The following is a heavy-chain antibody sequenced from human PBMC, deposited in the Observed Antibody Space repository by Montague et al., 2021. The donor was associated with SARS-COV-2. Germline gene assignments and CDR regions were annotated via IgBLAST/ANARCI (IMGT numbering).Heavy chain of an antibody. CDR2: MSYNAGT. CDR1: SQSCRGTYA. CDR3: ARGWAVDP. V-gene: IGHV4-61*10. Sequence: SETLSLTCTVASQSCRGTYAQIGRPHAGTPVTLVAYMSYNAGTKYNPSLPSRVTISIDTSDNQFSLRLNSVTAADTAVYFCARGWAVDPWGQGRLVTVSS. D-gene: IGHD6-13*01. J-gene: IGHJ3*01.